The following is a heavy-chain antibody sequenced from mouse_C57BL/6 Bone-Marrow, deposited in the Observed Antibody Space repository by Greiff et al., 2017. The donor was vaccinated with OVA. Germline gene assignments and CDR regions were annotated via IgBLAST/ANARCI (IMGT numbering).Heavy chain of an antibody. J-gene: IGHJ2*01. CDR2: ISTYYGDA. V-gene: IGHV1-67*01. D-gene: IGHD1-1*01. CDR1: GYTFTDYA. Sequence: VQLQQSGPELVRPGVSVKISCKGSGYTFTDYAMHWVKQSHAKSLEWIGVISTYYGDASYNQKFKDKATMTVAKYSSTAYMELARLTSEDSAVYYCARPYYYGSSYGYWGQGTTLTVSS. CDR3: ARPYYYGSSYGY.